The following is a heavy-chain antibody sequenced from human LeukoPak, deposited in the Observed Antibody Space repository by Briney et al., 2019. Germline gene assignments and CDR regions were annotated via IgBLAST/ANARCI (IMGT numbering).Heavy chain of an antibody. CDR3: ARDPYYYDSSGYSDY. V-gene: IGHV3-30-3*01. CDR1: GFTFSSYA. D-gene: IGHD3-22*01. Sequence: PGRSLRLSCAASGFTFSSYAMHWVRQAPGKGLAWVAVISYDGSNKYYADSVKGRFTISRDNSKNTLYLQMNSLRAEDTAVYYCARDPYYYDSSGYSDYWGQGTLVTVSS. CDR2: ISYDGSNK. J-gene: IGHJ4*02.